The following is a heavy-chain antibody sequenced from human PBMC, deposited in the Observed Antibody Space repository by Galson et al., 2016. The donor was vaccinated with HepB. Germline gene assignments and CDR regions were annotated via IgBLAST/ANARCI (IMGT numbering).Heavy chain of an antibody. CDR3: AIGSQWLVRGSG. Sequence: SLRLSCAASEFSFKDFAMHWVRQSPGKGLEWLAVISYDGGSTYYADSVKGRFTISRDNSKSTVSLQMNNLRGDDTAVYYGAIGSQWLVRGSGWGRGTLVTVSS. D-gene: IGHD6-19*01. V-gene: IGHV3-30-3*01. CDR1: EFSFKDFA. J-gene: IGHJ4*02. CDR2: ISYDGGST.